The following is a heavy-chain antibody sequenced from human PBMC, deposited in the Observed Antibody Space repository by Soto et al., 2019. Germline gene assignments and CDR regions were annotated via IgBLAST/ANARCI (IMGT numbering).Heavy chain of an antibody. D-gene: IGHD3-22*01. J-gene: IGHJ4*02. CDR1: GGSISPYY. Sequence: SETLSLTCTVSGGSISPYYWSWIRQPPGKGLEWIGYIYYTGTTNYYPSLKSRVTMSVDTSKNQFSLKLSSVTAADTAVYYCARDLLTSYDSSVPRPYWGQGTLVTVSS. CDR2: IYYTGTT. CDR3: ARDLLTSYDSSVPRPY. V-gene: IGHV4-59*12.